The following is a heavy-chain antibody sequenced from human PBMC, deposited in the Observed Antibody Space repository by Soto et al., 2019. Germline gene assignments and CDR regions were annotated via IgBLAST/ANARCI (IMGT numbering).Heavy chain of an antibody. D-gene: IGHD2-15*01. J-gene: IGHJ4*02. CDR3: VRASSADSCPCY. CDR2: ITSSSSYI. V-gene: IGHV3-21*01. CDR1: GFGFGPHT. Sequence: GSLIISCSASGFGFGPHTMSRARQAQGKGLEWVASITSSSSYIYYEDSLKGRFAISRDNAKNSLFLPLDSLRAEDTAVYFCVRASSADSCPCYGGRGPLANVSS.